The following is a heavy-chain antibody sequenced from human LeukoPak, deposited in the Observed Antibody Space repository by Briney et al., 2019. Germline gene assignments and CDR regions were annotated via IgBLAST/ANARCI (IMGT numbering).Heavy chain of an antibody. Sequence: GCTLRLSCAEPGVRFGGCSMNWVRHDPGKGLEWISYIGISSGNTKYADSVKGRFTISGDNAKNSLYLQMNSLRVEDTAVYYCARDHNYAFDNWGQGTLVTVSS. CDR3: ARDHNYAFDN. CDR1: GVRFGGCS. D-gene: IGHD1-1*01. CDR2: IGISSGNT. V-gene: IGHV3-48*04. J-gene: IGHJ4*02.